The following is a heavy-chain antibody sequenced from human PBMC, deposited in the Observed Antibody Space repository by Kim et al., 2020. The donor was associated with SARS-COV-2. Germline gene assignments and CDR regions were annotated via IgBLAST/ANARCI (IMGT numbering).Heavy chain of an antibody. Sequence: SETLSLTCTVSGGSISSSSYYWGWIRQPPGKGLEWIGSIYYSGSTYYNPSLKSRVTISVDTSKNQFSLKLSSVTAADTAVYYCARHGALRYFDWSVPQIYYFDYWGQGTLVTVSS. CDR3: ARHGALRYFDWSVPQIYYFDY. CDR2: IYYSGST. J-gene: IGHJ4*02. V-gene: IGHV4-39*01. D-gene: IGHD3-9*01. CDR1: GGSISSSSYY.